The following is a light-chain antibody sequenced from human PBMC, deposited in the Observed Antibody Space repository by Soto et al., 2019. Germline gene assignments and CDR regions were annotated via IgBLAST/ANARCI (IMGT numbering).Light chain of an antibody. CDR2: EVS. V-gene: IGLV2-8*01. J-gene: IGLJ2*01. CDR1: SSDVGGYNF. Sequence: QSVLTQPPSASGSPGQSVTISCTGTSSDVGGYNFVSWYQQHPGKVPKLIIYEVSKRPSGVPDRFSGSKSGNTASLTVSGLQAEDEGDYYCSSYAGSRVVFGGGTKLTVL. CDR3: SSYAGSRVV.